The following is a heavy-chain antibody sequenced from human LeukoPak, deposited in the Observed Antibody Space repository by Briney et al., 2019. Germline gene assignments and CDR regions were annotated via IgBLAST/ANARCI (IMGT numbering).Heavy chain of an antibody. Sequence: GGSLRLSCAASGFTLSNDWMNWVRQVPGKGLVWVSRINNDGSDTVYADSVEGRFTISRDNTKNTLYLEMNSLRAEDSAMYYCARGLRGPDYWGQGTLVTVSS. V-gene: IGHV3-74*03. D-gene: IGHD5-24*01. J-gene: IGHJ4*02. CDR2: INNDGSDT. CDR3: ARGLRGPDY. CDR1: GFTLSNDW.